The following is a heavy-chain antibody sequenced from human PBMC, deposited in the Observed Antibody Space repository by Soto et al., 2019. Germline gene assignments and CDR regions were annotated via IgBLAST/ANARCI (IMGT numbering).Heavy chain of an antibody. V-gene: IGHV4-59*01. D-gene: IGHD4-4*01. Sequence: ETLSLTCTVSGDSMSSYYWSWIRQPPGKGLEWIGYIYYSGSTTYNPSLRSRVTMSVDTSKNQFSLRLSSVTAADTAVYYCARAKSNYQTFDHWGQGSQVTVSS. J-gene: IGHJ4*02. CDR1: GDSMSSYY. CDR3: ARAKSNYQTFDH. CDR2: IYYSGST.